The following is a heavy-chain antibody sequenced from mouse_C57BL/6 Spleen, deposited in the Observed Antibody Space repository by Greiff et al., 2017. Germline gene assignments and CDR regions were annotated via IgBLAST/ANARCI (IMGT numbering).Heavy chain of an antibody. V-gene: IGHV1-66*01. D-gene: IGHD2-4*01. CDR3: ARPDEYDGYYYAMDY. CDR1: GYSFTSYY. CDR2: IYPGRGNT. Sequence: LVESGPELVKPGASVKISCKASGYSFTSYYIHWVKQRPGQGLEWIGWIYPGRGNTKYNEKFKGKATLTADTSSSTAYMQLSSLTSEDSAVYYCARPDEYDGYYYAMDYWGQGTSVTVSS. J-gene: IGHJ4*01.